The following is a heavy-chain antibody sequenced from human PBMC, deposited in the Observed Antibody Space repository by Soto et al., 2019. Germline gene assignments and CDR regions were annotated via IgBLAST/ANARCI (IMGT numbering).Heavy chain of an antibody. J-gene: IGHJ6*02. Sequence: EVQLLESGGGLVQPGGSLRLSCAASGFTFSSYAMSWVRQAPGKGLEWVSAISGSGGSTYYADSVKGRFTISRDNSKNTLYLQMNSLRAEDTAVYYCAKDREAAGYYYYGMDVWGQGTTVTVSS. CDR2: ISGSGGST. D-gene: IGHD6-13*01. CDR3: AKDREAAGYYYYGMDV. CDR1: GFTFSSYA. V-gene: IGHV3-23*01.